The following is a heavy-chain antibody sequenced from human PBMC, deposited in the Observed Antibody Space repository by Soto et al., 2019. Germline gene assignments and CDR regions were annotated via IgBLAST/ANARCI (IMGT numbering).Heavy chain of an antibody. CDR2: IIPIFGTA. Sequence: SVKVSCKASGGTFSSYAISWVRQAPGQGLEWMGGIIPIFGTANYAQKFQGRVTITADESTSTAYMELSSLRSEDTAVYYCARDNREQQLVRSYYYYGMDVWGQGTTVTVSS. V-gene: IGHV1-69*13. CDR1: GGTFSSYA. CDR3: ARDNREQQLVRSYYYYGMDV. D-gene: IGHD6-13*01. J-gene: IGHJ6*02.